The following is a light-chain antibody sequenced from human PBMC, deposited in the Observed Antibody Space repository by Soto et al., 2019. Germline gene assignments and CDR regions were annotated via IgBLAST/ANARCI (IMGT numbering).Light chain of an antibody. V-gene: IGLV1-47*01. CDR2: RNN. J-gene: IGLJ7*01. CDR3: AAWDDSLSGPV. CDR1: SSNIGSNY. Sequence: QSVLTQPPSASGTTGQRVTISCSGSSSNIGSNYVCWYQQLPGTAPKLLIYRNNQRHSGVPDRFSGSKSGTSASLAISGLRSEDEAHYYCAAWDDSLSGPVFGGGTQLTVL.